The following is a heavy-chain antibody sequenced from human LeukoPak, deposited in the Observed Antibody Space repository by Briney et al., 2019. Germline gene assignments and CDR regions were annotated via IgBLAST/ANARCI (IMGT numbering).Heavy chain of an antibody. V-gene: IGHV3-23*01. CDR2: ISGSGGST. D-gene: IGHD2-15*01. CDR3: AKDTSCSGGSCYLRYFDY. J-gene: IGHJ4*02. CDR1: GFTFSSYA. Sequence: GGSLRLSCAASGFTFSSYAMSWVRQAPGKGLEWVSAISGSGGSTYYADSVKGRFTISRDNSKNTLYLQMNSLRAEDTAVYYCAKDTSCSGGSCYLRYFDYWGQGTLVTVSS.